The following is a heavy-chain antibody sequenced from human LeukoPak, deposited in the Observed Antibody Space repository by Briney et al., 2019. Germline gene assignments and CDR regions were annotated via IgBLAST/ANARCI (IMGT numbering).Heavy chain of an antibody. Sequence: ASVKVSCKASGYTFTSYDINWVRQATGQGLEWMGWMNPNSGNTGYAQKFQGRVTMTRNTSISTAYMELSSLRSEDTAVYYCATVPRVGATPFFDYWGQGTLVTVSS. CDR3: ATVPRVGATPFFDY. D-gene: IGHD1-26*01. CDR1: GYTFTSYD. CDR2: MNPNSGNT. J-gene: IGHJ4*02. V-gene: IGHV1-8*01.